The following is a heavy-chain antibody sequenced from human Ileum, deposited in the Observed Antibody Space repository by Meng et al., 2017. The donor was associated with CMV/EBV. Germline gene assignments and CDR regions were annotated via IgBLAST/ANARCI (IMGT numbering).Heavy chain of an antibody. D-gene: IGHD2-2*01. CDR2: ISERGHDT. J-gene: IGHJ6*02. CDR1: GFTISRYA. Sequence: GESLKIPCAASGFTISRYAMTWVRHAPGTGLEWVSAISERGHDTYYTDSVNGRFTISRDHSKYTLYLQMNCLRAEDTAESYCAKASCSSTTCPYRGDYYYYYIMDVWGQGTAVTSP. V-gene: IGHV3-23*01. CDR3: AKASCSSTTCPYRGDYYYYYIMDV.